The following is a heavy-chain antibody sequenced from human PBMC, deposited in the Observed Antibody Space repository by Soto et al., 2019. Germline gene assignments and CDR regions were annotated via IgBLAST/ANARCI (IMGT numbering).Heavy chain of an antibody. CDR2: ISGSGGST. J-gene: IGHJ4*02. V-gene: IGHV3-23*01. CDR1: GFTFSSYA. CDR3: AHDLYDFWSGYYPNYYFDY. D-gene: IGHD3-3*01. Sequence: PGGSLRLSCAASGFTFSSYAMSWVRQAPGKGLEWVSAISGSGGSTYYADSVKGRFTISRDNSKNTQYLQMNSLRAEDTAVYYCAHDLYDFWSGYYPNYYFDYWGQGTLVTVSS.